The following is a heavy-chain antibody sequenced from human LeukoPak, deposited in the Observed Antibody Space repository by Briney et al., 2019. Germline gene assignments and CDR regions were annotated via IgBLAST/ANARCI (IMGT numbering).Heavy chain of an antibody. Sequence: PGGSLRLSCAASGFTFDDYGMSWVRQAPGKGLEWVSGINWNGGSTGYADSVKGRFTISRDNAKNSLYLQMNSLRAKDTALYYCARGGTMITFGGVIVIPRYFDYWGQGTLVTVSS. V-gene: IGHV3-20*04. CDR1: GFTFDDYG. CDR3: ARGGTMITFGGVIVIPRYFDY. J-gene: IGHJ4*02. D-gene: IGHD3-16*02. CDR2: INWNGGST.